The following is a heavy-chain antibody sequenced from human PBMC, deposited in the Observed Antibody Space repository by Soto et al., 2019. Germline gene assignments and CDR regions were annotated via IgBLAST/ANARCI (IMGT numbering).Heavy chain of an antibody. J-gene: IGHJ4*02. Sequence: SETLSLTCPLSGGSISSGDYYWGWIRQPPGKGLEWIGYIYYSGSTYYNPSLKSRVTISVDTSKNQFSLKLSSVTAADTAVYYCARARGARYFDYWGQGTLVTVSS. CDR1: GGSISSGDYY. D-gene: IGHD2-15*01. V-gene: IGHV4-30-4*01. CDR3: ARARGARYFDY. CDR2: IYYSGST.